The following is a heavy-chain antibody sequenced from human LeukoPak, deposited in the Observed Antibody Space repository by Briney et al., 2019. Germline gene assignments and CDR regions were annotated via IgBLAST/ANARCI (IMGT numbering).Heavy chain of an antibody. CDR3: AKDTMGYCSGGSCYTIDY. V-gene: IGHV3-21*01. CDR1: GFTFSSYS. D-gene: IGHD2-15*01. CDR2: ISSSSSYI. Sequence: KPGGSLRLSCAASGFTFSSYSMNWVRQAPGKGLEWVSSISSSSSYIYYADSVKGRFTISRDNAKNSLYLQMNSLRAEDTAVYYCAKDTMGYCSGGSCYTIDYWGQGTLVTVSS. J-gene: IGHJ4*02.